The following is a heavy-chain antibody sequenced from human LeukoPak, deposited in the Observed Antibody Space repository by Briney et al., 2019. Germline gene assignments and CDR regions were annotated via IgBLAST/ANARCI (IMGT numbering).Heavy chain of an antibody. CDR1: GYTLTELS. V-gene: IGHV1-24*01. Sequence: ASVKVSCKVSGYTLTELSMHWVRQAPGKGLEWMGGFDAEDGETIYAQKFQGRVTMTEDTSTDTAYMELSSLRSEDTAAYYCATDKAAAGSLDSWGQGTLVTASS. CDR3: ATDKAAAGSLDS. CDR2: FDAEDGET. J-gene: IGHJ4*02. D-gene: IGHD6-13*01.